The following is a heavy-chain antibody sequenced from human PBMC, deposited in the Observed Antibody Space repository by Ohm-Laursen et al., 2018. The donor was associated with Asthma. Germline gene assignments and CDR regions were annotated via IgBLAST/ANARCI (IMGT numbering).Heavy chain of an antibody. CDR1: GFTFSSYA. CDR2: ISGSGGST. D-gene: IGHD3-22*01. CDR3: AKEGLSDSSGYYRDY. J-gene: IGHJ4*02. V-gene: IGHV3-23*01. Sequence: SLRLSCTASGFTFSSYAMSWVRQAPGKGLEWVSTISGSGGSTYYADSVKGRFTISRDNSKNTLYLQMNSLRAEDTAVYYCAKEGLSDSSGYYRDYWGQGTLVTVSS.